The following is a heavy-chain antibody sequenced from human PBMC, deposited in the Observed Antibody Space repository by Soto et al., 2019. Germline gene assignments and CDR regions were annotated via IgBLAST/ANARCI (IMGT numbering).Heavy chain of an antibody. V-gene: IGHV3-30-3*01. CDR1: GFTFSSYA. Sequence: QVQLVESGGGVVQPGRSLRLSCAASGFTFSSYAMHWVRQAPGKGLEWVAVISYDGSNKYYADSVKGRFTISRDNSKNTLYLQMNSLRAEDTAVYYCARDRSATVPEFFDYWGQGTLVTVSS. J-gene: IGHJ4*02. D-gene: IGHD4-17*01. CDR2: ISYDGSNK. CDR3: ARDRSATVPEFFDY.